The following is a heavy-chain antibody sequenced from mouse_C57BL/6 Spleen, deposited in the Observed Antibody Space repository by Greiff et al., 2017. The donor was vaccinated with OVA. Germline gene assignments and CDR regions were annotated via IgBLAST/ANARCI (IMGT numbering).Heavy chain of an antibody. CDR3: ARSGSYFDY. CDR1: GYTFTSYW. D-gene: IGHD1-3*01. J-gene: IGHJ2*01. CDR2: IYPSDSET. Sequence: QVQLKQPGAELVRPGSSVKLSCKASGYTFTSYWMDWVKQRPGQGLEWIGNIYPSDSETHYNQKFKDKATLTVDKSSSTAYMQLSSLTSEDSAVYYCARSGSYFDYWGQGTTLTVSS. V-gene: IGHV1-61*01.